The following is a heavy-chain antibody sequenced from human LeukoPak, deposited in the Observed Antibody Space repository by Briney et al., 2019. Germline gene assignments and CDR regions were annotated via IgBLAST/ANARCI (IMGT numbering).Heavy chain of an antibody. CDR2: IDPKSGGT. J-gene: IGHJ4*02. Sequence: ASVTVSFKTSGYIFIGYYMHWVRQAPGQGLEWMGWIDPKSGGTKYAQKFQGRVTMTRDMSISTAYMDLRRLKSDDTAVYYCARDMDRGQWLVRPYNWGQGTLVTVSS. CDR3: ARDMDRGQWLVRPYN. CDR1: GYIFIGYY. V-gene: IGHV1-2*02. D-gene: IGHD6-19*01.